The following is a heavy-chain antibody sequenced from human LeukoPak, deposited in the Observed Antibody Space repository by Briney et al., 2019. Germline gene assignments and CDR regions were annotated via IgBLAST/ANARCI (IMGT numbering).Heavy chain of an antibody. CDR2: IYYSGST. V-gene: IGHV4-39*01. CDR1: GGSISSSSYY. D-gene: IGHD3-22*01. CDR3: VTGPENYYDSSGYPSDSTYFQH. Sequence: SETLSLTCTVSGGSISSSSYYWGWIRQPPGKGLEWIGSIYYSGSTYYNPSLKSRVTISVDTSKNQFSLELSSVTAADTAVYYCVTGPENYYDSSGYPSDSTYFQHWGQGTLVTVSS. J-gene: IGHJ1*01.